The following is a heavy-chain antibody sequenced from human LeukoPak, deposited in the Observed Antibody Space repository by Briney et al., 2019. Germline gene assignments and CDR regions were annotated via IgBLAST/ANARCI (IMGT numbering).Heavy chain of an antibody. Sequence: SETLSVTCTVPGGSISSGSYFWGWIRQPPGNGLEWLGSIYYSGSTYYNPSLKSRVTISVDTSKNQFSLKLSSVTAADTAVYYCARADGETGTYYFDYWGQGTLVTVSS. CDR1: GGSISSGSYF. D-gene: IGHD4-17*01. V-gene: IGHV4-39*07. CDR2: IYYSGST. J-gene: IGHJ4*02. CDR3: ARADGETGTYYFDY.